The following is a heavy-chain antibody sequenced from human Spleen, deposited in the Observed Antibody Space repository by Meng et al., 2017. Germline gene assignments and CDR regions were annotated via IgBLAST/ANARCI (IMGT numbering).Heavy chain of an antibody. D-gene: IGHD4-23*01. CDR3: AKDERSTVVNPTQYFQH. CDR1: GFTFSNYA. V-gene: IGHV3-23*01. J-gene: IGHJ1*01. Sequence: GESLKISCTASGFTFSNYAMNWVRQAPGKGLEWVSSIRGSGNDIYYGDSVKGRFTISRDNSKNTLYLQMNSLRAEDTAVYYCAKDERSTVVNPTQYFQHWGQGTLVTVSS. CDR2: IRGSGNDI.